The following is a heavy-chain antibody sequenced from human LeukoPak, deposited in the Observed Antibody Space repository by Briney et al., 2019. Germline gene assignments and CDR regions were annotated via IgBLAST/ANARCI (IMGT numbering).Heavy chain of an antibody. CDR1: GFTFSSYG. D-gene: IGHD3-3*01. Sequence: GGTLRLSCAASGFTFSSYGMSWVRQAPGKGLEWVSAISGSGGSTYYADSVKGRFTISRDNSKNTLYLQMNSLRAEDTAVYYCARDPRFAFDIWGQGTMVTVSS. V-gene: IGHV3-23*01. CDR3: ARDPRFAFDI. J-gene: IGHJ3*02. CDR2: ISGSGGST.